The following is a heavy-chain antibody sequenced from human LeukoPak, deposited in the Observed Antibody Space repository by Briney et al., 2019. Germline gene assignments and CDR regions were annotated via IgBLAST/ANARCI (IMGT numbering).Heavy chain of an antibody. CDR3: ARDLFSSGWYALDY. Sequence: SQTLSLTCAISGDSVSNNTAAWNWIRQSPSRGLEWLGRTYYRSKWYNDYAVSVTSRIIINPDTSKNQFSLQVNAVTPEDTAVYYCARDLFSSGWYALDYWGQGILVTVSS. V-gene: IGHV6-1*01. CDR2: TYYRSKWYN. J-gene: IGHJ4*02. D-gene: IGHD6-19*01. CDR1: GDSVSNNTAA.